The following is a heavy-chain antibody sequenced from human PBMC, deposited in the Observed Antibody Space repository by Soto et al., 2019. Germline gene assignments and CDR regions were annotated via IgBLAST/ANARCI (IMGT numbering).Heavy chain of an antibody. CDR1: GYTFTSYY. V-gene: IGHV1-46*01. CDR2: INPSGGST. CDR3: ASSREVSGIYYYYGMDV. Sequence: ASVKVSCKASGYTFTSYYMHWVRQAPGQGLEWMGIINPSGGSTSYARKFQGRVTMTRDTSTSTVYMELSSLRSEDTAVYYCASSREVSGIYYYYGMDVWGQGTTVTVSS. J-gene: IGHJ6*02. D-gene: IGHD3-10*01.